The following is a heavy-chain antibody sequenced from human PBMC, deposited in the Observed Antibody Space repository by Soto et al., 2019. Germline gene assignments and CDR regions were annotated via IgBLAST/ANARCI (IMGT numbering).Heavy chain of an antibody. CDR3: AKSLSASPNYFFDS. J-gene: IGHJ4*02. Sequence: GGSLRLSCAASGFTFSSYWMIWVRQAPGKGLEWVSGISGSGGITYYADSVKGRFTISRDNSKSTLYLQMNSLRADDTAVYFCAKSLSASPNYFFDSWGQGTLVTVSS. V-gene: IGHV3-23*01. CDR1: GFTFSSYW. D-gene: IGHD1-1*01. CDR2: ISGSGGIT.